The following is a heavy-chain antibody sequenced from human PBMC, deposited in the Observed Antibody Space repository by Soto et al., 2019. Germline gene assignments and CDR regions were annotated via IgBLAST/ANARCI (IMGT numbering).Heavy chain of an antibody. Sequence: SETPSLPFAVFGGSLRGYYWSWIRQPPGKGLEWIGYIYYSGSTYYNPSLKSRVTISVDTSKNQFSLKLSSVTAADTAVYYCARLTYYSKTFDYWGQGTLVTV. CDR2: IYYSGST. CDR3: ARLTYYSKTFDY. V-gene: IGHV4-59*06. D-gene: IGHD2-21*01. CDR1: GGSLRGYY. J-gene: IGHJ4*02.